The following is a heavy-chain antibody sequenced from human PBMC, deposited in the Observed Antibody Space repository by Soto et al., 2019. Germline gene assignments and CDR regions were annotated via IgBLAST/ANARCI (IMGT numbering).Heavy chain of an antibody. CDR3: ARDITMVRGVIIATDYYYYGMDV. CDR2: ISYDGSNK. D-gene: IGHD3-10*01. Sequence: PGGSLRLSCAASGFTFSSYAMHLVRQAPGKGLEWVAVISYDGSNKYYADSVKGRFTISRDNSKNTLYLQMNSLRAEDTAVYYCARDITMVRGVIIATDYYYYGMDVWGQGTTVTVSS. V-gene: IGHV3-30-3*01. J-gene: IGHJ6*02. CDR1: GFTFSSYA.